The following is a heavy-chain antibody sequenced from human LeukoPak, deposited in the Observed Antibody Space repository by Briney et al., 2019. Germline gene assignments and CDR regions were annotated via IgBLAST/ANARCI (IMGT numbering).Heavy chain of an antibody. Sequence: PGGSLRLSCAASGFTFSSYWMSWVRQAPGKGLEWVANINEDESEKYYVDSVKGRFTISRDNAKNLLYLQMNSLRAEDTAVYYCARIRSSGSDYWGQGTLVTVSS. V-gene: IGHV3-7*05. J-gene: IGHJ4*02. D-gene: IGHD6-19*01. CDR3: ARIRSSGSDY. CDR1: GFTFSSYW. CDR2: INEDESEK.